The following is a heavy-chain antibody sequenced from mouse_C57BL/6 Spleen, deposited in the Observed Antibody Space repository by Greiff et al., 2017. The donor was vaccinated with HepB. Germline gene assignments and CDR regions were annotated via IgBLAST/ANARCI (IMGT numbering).Heavy chain of an antibody. D-gene: IGHD1-1*01. Sequence: QVQLQQSGAELVKPGASVKMSCKASGYTFTSYWITWVKQRPGQGLEWIGDIYPGSGSTNYNEKFKSKATLTVDTSSSTAYMQLSSLTSEDSAVYYCASSSGTDYYGRAWFAYWGQGTLVTVSA. CDR2: IYPGSGST. CDR3: ASSSGTDYYGRAWFAY. CDR1: GYTFTSYW. J-gene: IGHJ3*01. V-gene: IGHV1-55*01.